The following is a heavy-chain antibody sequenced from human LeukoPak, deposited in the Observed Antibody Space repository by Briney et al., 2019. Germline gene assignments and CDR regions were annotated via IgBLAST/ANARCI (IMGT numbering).Heavy chain of an antibody. J-gene: IGHJ4*02. Sequence: PSETLSLTCAVYGGSFRCYYWTWIRQPPGRGLEWIGEINHSGSTNYNPSLKSRVTISVDTSKSQFSLKLNSVTAADTAMYYCARGRDPYWGQGTLVTVSS. CDR2: INHSGST. CDR3: ARGRDPY. V-gene: IGHV4-34*01. D-gene: IGHD5-24*01. CDR1: GGSFRCYY.